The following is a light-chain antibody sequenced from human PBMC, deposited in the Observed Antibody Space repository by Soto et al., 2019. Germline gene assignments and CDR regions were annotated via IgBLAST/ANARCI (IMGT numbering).Light chain of an antibody. CDR3: QHHNSYSQT. J-gene: IGKJ1*01. Sequence: DIQLTQSPPTLSASVGDRVTITCRASQSIRYYLAWYQQMPGKAPKLLIYGASSFQSGVPSRFSGSGSGTEFTLTISSLQTDDFATYFCQHHNSYSQTFGQGTKVEIK. CDR2: GAS. V-gene: IGKV1-5*01. CDR1: QSIRYY.